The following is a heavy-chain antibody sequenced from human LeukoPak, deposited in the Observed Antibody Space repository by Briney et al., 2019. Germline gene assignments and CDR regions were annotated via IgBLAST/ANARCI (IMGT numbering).Heavy chain of an antibody. CDR2: INPNSGGT. CDR3: ARATGGSSSIFGVVTTYYFDY. J-gene: IGHJ4*02. D-gene: IGHD3-3*01. V-gene: IGHV1-2*02. CDR1: GYTFTGYY. Sequence: GASVKVSCKASGYTFTGYYMHWVRQAPGQGLEWMGWINPNSGGTNYAQKFQGRVTMTRDTSISTAYMELSRLRSDDTAVYYCARATGGSSSIFGVVTTYYFDYWGQGTLVTVSS.